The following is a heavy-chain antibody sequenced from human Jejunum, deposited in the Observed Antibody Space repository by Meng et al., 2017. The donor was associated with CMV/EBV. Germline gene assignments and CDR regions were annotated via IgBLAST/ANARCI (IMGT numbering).Heavy chain of an antibody. CDR1: GYRFASYG. Sequence: HVQLGEYWVKVKKTGASVRVSCEISGYRFASYGISWLRQAPGQGLEWMGWNSLYNGNTNYAQNLQGRVTMTTDTSTNSAYMELRNLRSDDTAVYYCARVAYGANYFDSWGQGTLVTVSS. D-gene: IGHD4/OR15-4a*01. V-gene: IGHV1-18*01. J-gene: IGHJ4*02. CDR2: NSLYNGNT. CDR3: ARVAYGANYFDS.